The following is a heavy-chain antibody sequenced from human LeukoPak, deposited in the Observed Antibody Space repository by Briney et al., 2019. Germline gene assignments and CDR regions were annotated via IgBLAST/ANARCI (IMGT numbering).Heavy chain of an antibody. CDR1: GYTFTSYD. CDR3: ARVTHYYGSGREPAKWFDP. CDR2: MNPNSGNT. J-gene: IGHJ5*02. Sequence: ASVKVSCKASGYTFTSYDINWVRQATGQGLEWMGWMNPNSGNTGYAQKFQGRVTITRNTSISTAYMELSSLRSEDTAVYYCARVTHYYGSGREPAKWFDPWGQGTLVTVSS. D-gene: IGHD3-10*01. V-gene: IGHV1-8*03.